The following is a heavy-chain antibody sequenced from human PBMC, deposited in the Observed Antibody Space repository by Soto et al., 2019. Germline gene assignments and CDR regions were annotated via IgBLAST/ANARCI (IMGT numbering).Heavy chain of an antibody. CDR2: ISSSSSYI. V-gene: IGHV3-21*01. J-gene: IGHJ6*02. Sequence: GGSLRLSCAASGFTFSSYSMNWVRQAPGKGLEWVSSISSSSSYIYYADSVKGRFTISRDNAKNSLYLQMNSLRAEDTAVYYCASYSGSYYYYYGMDVWGQGTTVTVSS. D-gene: IGHD1-26*01. CDR1: GFTFSSYS. CDR3: ASYSGSYYYYYGMDV.